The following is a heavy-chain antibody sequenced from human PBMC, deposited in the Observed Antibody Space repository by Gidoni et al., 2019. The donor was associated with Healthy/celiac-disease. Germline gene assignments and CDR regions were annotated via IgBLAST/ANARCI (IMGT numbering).Heavy chain of an antibody. V-gene: IGHV4-34*01. D-gene: IGHD4-17*01. CDR3: ASIDYGDYEGYYYGMDV. CDR2: INHSGST. J-gene: IGHJ6*02. CDR1: CGSFSGYY. Sequence: QVQLQQWGAGLLKPSETLSLTCAVYCGSFSGYYWSWIRQPPGKGLEWIGEINHSGSTNYNPSLKSRVTISVDTSKNQFSLKLSSVTAADTAVYYCASIDYGDYEGYYYGMDVWGQGTTVTVSS.